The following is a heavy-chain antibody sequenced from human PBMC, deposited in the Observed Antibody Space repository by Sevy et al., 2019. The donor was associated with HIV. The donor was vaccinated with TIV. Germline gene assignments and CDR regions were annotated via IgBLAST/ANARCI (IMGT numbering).Heavy chain of an antibody. D-gene: IGHD3-22*01. CDR3: AKAAEDFDYDSSGSDAFDI. V-gene: IGHV3-9*01. J-gene: IGHJ3*02. Sequence: GGSLRLSCAASGFTFDDYAMHWVRQAPGKGLEWVSGISWNSGSIGYADSVKGRFTISRDKAKNSLYLQMNSLRAEDTALYYCAKAAEDFDYDSSGSDAFDIWGQGTMVTVSS. CDR1: GFTFDDYA. CDR2: ISWNSGSI.